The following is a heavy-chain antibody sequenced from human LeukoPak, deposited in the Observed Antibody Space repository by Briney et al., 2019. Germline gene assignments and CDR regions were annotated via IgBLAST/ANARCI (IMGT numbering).Heavy chain of an antibody. V-gene: IGHV1-18*01. CDR2: ISANNGNT. CDR1: GYTFSSYG. J-gene: IGHJ4*02. Sequence: ASVKVSCKASGYTFSSYGFTWVRQAPGQGLEWMGWISANNGNTNYAQKFQGRVTMTTDTSTSTAYMELRSLRPDDTAVYYCARGCSTTTCYKFGDYWGQGTLVTVSS. D-gene: IGHD3-16*01. CDR3: ARGCSTTTCYKFGDY.